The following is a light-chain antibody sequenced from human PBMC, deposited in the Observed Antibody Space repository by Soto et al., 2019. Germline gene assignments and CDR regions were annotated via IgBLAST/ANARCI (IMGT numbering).Light chain of an antibody. Sequence: QSVLTQPPSASGTPGQRVTISCSGSSSNIGSHTVNWYHQLPGTAPTVLNYGNNQRPSGVPDRFSGSKSGTSASLAISGLESEHEGDYYCAAWDDRLTVVLFGGGTKVTVL. J-gene: IGLJ2*01. CDR1: SSNIGSHT. CDR2: GNN. V-gene: IGLV1-44*01. CDR3: AAWDDRLTVVL.